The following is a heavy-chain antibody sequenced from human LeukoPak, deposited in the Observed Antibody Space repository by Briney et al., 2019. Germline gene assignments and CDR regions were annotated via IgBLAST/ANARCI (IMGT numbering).Heavy chain of an antibody. J-gene: IGHJ4*02. CDR1: GGSISSYY. V-gene: IGHV4-59*08. CDR2: IYYSGST. CDR3: ARFEQYSSGWYYFDY. Sequence: SETLSLTCTVSGGSISSYYWSWIRQPPGKGLEWIGYIYYSGSTNYNPSLKSRVTISVGTSKNQFSLKLSSVTAADTAVYYCARFEQYSSGWYYFDYWGQGTLVTVSS. D-gene: IGHD6-19*01.